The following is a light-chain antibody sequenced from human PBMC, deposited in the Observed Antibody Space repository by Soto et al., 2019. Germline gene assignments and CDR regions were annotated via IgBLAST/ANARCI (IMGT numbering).Light chain of an antibody. J-gene: IGLJ1*01. CDR2: EVS. V-gene: IGLV2-14*01. CDR1: SSDVGGYNY. CDR3: NSYTSSSTLYV. Sequence: QSALTQPASVSGSPGQSITISCTGTSSDVGGYNYVSWYQQHPGKAPKPMIYEVSNRPSGVSNRFSGSKSGNTASLTISGLQAEDEADYYCNSYTSSSTLYVFGTGTKLTVL.